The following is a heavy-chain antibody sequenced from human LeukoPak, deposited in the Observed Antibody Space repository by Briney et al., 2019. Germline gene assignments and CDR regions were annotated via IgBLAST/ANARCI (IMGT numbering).Heavy chain of an antibody. D-gene: IGHD2-8*01. Sequence: ALVKFSCKSSGHTFIDYYIQWVRKSPGHGLEWMRWISLYSGGTNYAQKFQGRVIMTRDTSISTACMELSRLRSDDTAVYSCARGGGTYCTNGICYYFDYWGQGTLVTVSS. CDR2: ISLYSGGT. V-gene: IGHV1-2*02. CDR1: GHTFIDYY. J-gene: IGHJ4*02. CDR3: ARGGGTYCTNGICYYFDY.